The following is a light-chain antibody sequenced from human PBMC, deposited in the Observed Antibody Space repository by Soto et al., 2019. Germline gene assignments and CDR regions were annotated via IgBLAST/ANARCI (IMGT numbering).Light chain of an antibody. CDR3: CSYAGGSTYV. CDR2: EGT. CDR1: SSDVGSYNL. Sequence: QSAPTQPASVSGSPGQSITISCTGTSSDVGSYNLVSWYQHHPGKAPKFMIYEGTKRPSGVSSRFSGSKSGNTSSLTISGLQAEDEAYYYCCSYAGGSTYVFGTGTKFTVL. V-gene: IGLV2-23*01. J-gene: IGLJ1*01.